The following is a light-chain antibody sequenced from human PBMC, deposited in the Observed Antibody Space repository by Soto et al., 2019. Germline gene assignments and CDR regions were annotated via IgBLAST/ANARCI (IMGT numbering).Light chain of an antibody. CDR2: DAS. Sequence: DIQMTQSPSSLSASVGDRVTITCRASQDISNFLAWYQQKRGKVPKLLVYDASTLQSGVPTRFSGSGSGTHVTLTISSLQPEDVASYYCQEYHSLLYTFGQGTKLEIK. J-gene: IGKJ2*01. CDR1: QDISNF. V-gene: IGKV1-27*01. CDR3: QEYHSLLYT.